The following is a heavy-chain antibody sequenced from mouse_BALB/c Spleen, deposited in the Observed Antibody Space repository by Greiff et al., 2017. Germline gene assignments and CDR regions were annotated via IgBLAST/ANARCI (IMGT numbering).Heavy chain of an antibody. D-gene: IGHD1-1*01. CDR1: GFDFSRYW. J-gene: IGHJ3*01. V-gene: IGHV4-1*02. CDR3: AMYYYGSSSFAY. Sequence: EVKLLESGGGLVQPGGSLKLSCAASGFDFSRYWMSWVRQAPGKGLEWIGEINPDSSTINYTPSLKDKFIISRDNAKNTLYLQMSKVRSEDTALYYCAMYYYGSSSFAYWGQGTLVTVSA. CDR2: INPDSSTI.